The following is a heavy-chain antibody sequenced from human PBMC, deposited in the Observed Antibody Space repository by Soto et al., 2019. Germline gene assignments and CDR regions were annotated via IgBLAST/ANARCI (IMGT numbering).Heavy chain of an antibody. D-gene: IGHD1-26*01. CDR3: AEDDSGSYFGSLGNWFGP. V-gene: IGHV3-9*01. CDR1: GFSFKDYA. Sequence: EGQLVESGGGFVQPGRSLRLSCEASGFSFKDYALHWVRQVPGKGLEWVSGISGNSMSTDYVDSVKGRFTISRDNARQSVYLQMNSLRPEDTAVYYCAEDDSGSYFGSLGNWFGPWGQGTQVTVSS. CDR2: ISGNSMST. J-gene: IGHJ5*02.